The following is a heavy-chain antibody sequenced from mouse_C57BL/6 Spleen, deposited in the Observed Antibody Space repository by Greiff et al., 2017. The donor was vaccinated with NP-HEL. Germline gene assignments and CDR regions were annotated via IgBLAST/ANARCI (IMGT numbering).Heavy chain of an antibody. V-gene: IGHV5-4*01. Sequence: EVQGVESGGGLVKPGGSLKLSCAASGFTFSSYAMSWVRQTPEKRLEWVATISDGGSYTYYPDNVKGRFTISRDNAKNNLYLQMSHLKSEDTAMYYCARDRGKLYEYFDYWGQGTTLTVSS. CDR3: ARDRGKLYEYFDY. J-gene: IGHJ2*01. D-gene: IGHD2-3*01. CDR2: ISDGGSYT. CDR1: GFTFSSYA.